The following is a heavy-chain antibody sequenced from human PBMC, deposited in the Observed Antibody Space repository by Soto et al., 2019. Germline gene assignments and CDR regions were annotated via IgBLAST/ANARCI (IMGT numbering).Heavy chain of an antibody. CDR2: IYYSRIT. J-gene: IGHJ4*02. Sequence: QVQLQESAPGLVKPSETLSLTCTVSGGSISSNYWGWIRQPPGNGLEWIGYIYYSRITNYNPSLTSRVTISVDTSKNQVSLKLSSVTAADTAVYYCERGEITPLTRYYWGQGTLVTVS. V-gene: IGHV4-59*01. CDR3: ERGEITPLTRYY. CDR1: GGSISSNY. D-gene: IGHD1-20*01.